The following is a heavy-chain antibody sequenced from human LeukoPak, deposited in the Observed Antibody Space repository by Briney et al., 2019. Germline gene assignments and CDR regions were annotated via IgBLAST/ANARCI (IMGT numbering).Heavy chain of an antibody. J-gene: IGHJ5*02. CDR2: INHSGST. CDR1: GGSISSGGYY. Sequence: SETPSLTCTVPGGSISSGGYYWSWIRQPPGKGLEWIGEINHSGSTNYNPSLKSRVTISVDTSKNQFSLKLSSVTAADTAVYYCARQGRIAAAGTYNWFDPWGQGTLVTVSS. CDR3: ARQGRIAAAGTYNWFDP. D-gene: IGHD6-13*01. V-gene: IGHV4-39*01.